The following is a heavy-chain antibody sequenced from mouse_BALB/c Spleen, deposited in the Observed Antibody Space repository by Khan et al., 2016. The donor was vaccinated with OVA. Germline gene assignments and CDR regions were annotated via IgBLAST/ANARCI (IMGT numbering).Heavy chain of an antibody. Sequence: EGEPVEAGGDLVKPGGSLKLSCAGSGFTFSSYTMSWVRPTPEKRLEWVATISSGGSYTYYPDSVKGRFTIFRDNAKNTLYLQMSSLKSEATAMYYCTRDGNYAHWYFDVWGAGTTVTVSS. CDR2: ISSGGSYT. CDR3: TRDGNYAHWYFDV. CDR1: GFTFSSYT. D-gene: IGHD2-1*01. V-gene: IGHV5-6-4*01. J-gene: IGHJ1*01.